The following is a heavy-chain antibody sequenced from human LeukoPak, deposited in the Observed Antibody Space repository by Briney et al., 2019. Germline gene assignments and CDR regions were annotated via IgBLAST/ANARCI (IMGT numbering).Heavy chain of an antibody. Sequence: SETLSLTCTVSGGSISTYYWSWIRQPPGKGLEWIGYIYSSGSTNYNPYLKSRVTISLDTSKNQFSLKLNSVTAADTAMYYCARSFSPNYYDLLDYWGQGTLVTVSS. CDR1: GGSISTYY. CDR2: IYSSGST. J-gene: IGHJ4*02. D-gene: IGHD3-22*01. V-gene: IGHV4-4*09. CDR3: ARSFSPNYYDLLDY.